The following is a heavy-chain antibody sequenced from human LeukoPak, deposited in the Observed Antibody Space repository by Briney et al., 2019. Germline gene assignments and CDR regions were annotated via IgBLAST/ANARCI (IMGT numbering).Heavy chain of an antibody. CDR1: GFTISSDY. CDR2: IYNTGGT. V-gene: IGHV3-66*01. J-gene: IGHJ6*03. CDR3: AKEGSSGWYYYYYYYMDV. D-gene: IGHD6-19*01. Sequence: GGSLRLSCAASGFTISSDYMTWVRQAPGKGLEWVSVIYNTGGTKYADSVRGRFTISRDNSKNTLYLQMNSLRAEDTAVYYCAKEGSSGWYYYYYYYMDVWGKGTTVTVSS.